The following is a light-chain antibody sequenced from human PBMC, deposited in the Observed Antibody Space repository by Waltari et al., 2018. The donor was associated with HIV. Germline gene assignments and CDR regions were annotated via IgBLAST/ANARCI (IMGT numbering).Light chain of an antibody. J-gene: IGLJ1*01. V-gene: IGLV2-23*01. CDR1: SSDVGSYNL. CDR2: EGS. Sequence: QSALTQPASVSGSPGQSITISCTGTSSDVGSYNLVSWYQRYPGKAPKLMIYEGSKRPSGVSNRFSGSKSGNTASLTISGLQTDDEADYYCCSYATSSTSLYVFGSGTKVTVL. CDR3: CSYATSSTSLYV.